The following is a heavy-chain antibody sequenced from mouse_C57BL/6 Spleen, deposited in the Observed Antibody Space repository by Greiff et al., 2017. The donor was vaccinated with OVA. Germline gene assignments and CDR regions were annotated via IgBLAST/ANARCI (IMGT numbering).Heavy chain of an antibody. D-gene: IGHD3-2*02. V-gene: IGHV1-82*01. CDR1: GYAFSSSW. Sequence: VQLQQSGPELVKPGASVKISCKASGYAFSSSWMNWVKQRPGKGLEWIGRIYPGDGDTNYNGKFTGKATLTADKSSSTTYLQLSSMTSEDSAVYFCAKTAQATYFDYWGQGTTLTVSS. CDR2: IYPGDGDT. CDR3: AKTAQATYFDY. J-gene: IGHJ2*01.